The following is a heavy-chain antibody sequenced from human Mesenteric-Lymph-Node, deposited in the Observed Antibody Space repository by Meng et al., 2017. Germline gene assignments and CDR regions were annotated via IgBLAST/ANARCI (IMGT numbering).Heavy chain of an antibody. V-gene: IGHV4-34*02. J-gene: IGHJ4*02. D-gene: IGHD3-10*01. Sequence: QVQLKQCGVEVLKPSETLSLTCSVYGGSLSGYYWSWIRQPPGKGLEWMGEVYHNGVTKYSPSLRSRVVISIDTSKNQFSLNLRSVSAADTAMYYCARGGATPMIIKYWGPGTLVTVSS. CDR3: ARGGATPMIIKY. CDR1: GGSLSGYY. CDR2: VYHNGVT.